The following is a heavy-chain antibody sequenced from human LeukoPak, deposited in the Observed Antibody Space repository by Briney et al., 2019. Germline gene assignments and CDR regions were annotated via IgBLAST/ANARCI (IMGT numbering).Heavy chain of an antibody. CDR2: IYYSGST. D-gene: IGHD2-2*02. CDR1: GGSISSYY. Sequence: SETLSLTRTVSGGSISSYYWSWIRQPPGKGLEWIGYIYYSGSTNYNPSLKSRVTISVDTSKNQFSLKLSSVTAADTAVYYCARVLPAAIDYYYGMDVWGQGTTVTVSS. V-gene: IGHV4-59*01. CDR3: ARVLPAAIDYYYGMDV. J-gene: IGHJ6*02.